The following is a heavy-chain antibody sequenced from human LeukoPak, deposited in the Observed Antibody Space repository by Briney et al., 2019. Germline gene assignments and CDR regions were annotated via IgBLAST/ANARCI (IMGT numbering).Heavy chain of an antibody. J-gene: IGHJ4*02. CDR1: GYTLTELS. CDR3: ATTSRYFDWLLPFDY. CDR2: FDPEDGET. Sequence: ASVKVSCKVSGYTLTELSMHWVRQAPGKGLEWMGGFDPEDGETIYARKFQGRVTMTEDTSTDTAYMELSSLRSEDTAVYYCATTSRYFDWLLPFDYWGQGTLVTVSS. V-gene: IGHV1-24*01. D-gene: IGHD3-9*01.